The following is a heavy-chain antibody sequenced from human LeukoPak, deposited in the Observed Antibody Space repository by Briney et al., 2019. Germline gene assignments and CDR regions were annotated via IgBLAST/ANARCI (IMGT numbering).Heavy chain of an antibody. CDR1: GFTFSGFW. Sequence: GGSLRLSCAASGFTFSGFWMNWVRQAPGEGLEWVANINEDGSEKNYVDSVKGRFTISRDNAKNSLYLQMNSLRADDTAVYYCRKGHYSDHHSWGQGTLVTVSS. J-gene: IGHJ4*02. CDR2: INEDGSEK. V-gene: IGHV3-7*01. CDR3: RKGHYSDHHS. D-gene: IGHD4-17*01.